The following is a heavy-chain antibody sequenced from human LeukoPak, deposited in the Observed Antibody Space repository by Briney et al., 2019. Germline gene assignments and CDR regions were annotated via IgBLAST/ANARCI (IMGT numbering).Heavy chain of an antibody. J-gene: IGHJ4*02. Sequence: GGSLRLSCAASGFTFSSYSMNWVRQAPGKGLEWVSSISSSSSYIYYADSVKGRFTISRDNAENSLYLHMNSLRAEDTAVYYCARGGYCSSTSCYYGPPDYWGQGTLVTVSS. V-gene: IGHV3-21*01. CDR1: GFTFSSYS. CDR3: ARGGYCSSTSCYYGPPDY. D-gene: IGHD2-2*01. CDR2: ISSSSSYI.